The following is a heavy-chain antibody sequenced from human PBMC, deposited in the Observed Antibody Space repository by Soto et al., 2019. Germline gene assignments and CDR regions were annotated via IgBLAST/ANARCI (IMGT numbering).Heavy chain of an antibody. Sequence: PXXSLRLSCAASGFTSSSYSMHWVLQAPGKGLEWVSYISSSSSTIYYADSVKGRFTISRDNAKNSLYLQMNSLRDEDTAVYYCARAWAMVTSRFDYWGQGTLVTVSS. V-gene: IGHV3-48*02. D-gene: IGHD5-18*01. J-gene: IGHJ4*02. CDR1: GFTSSSYS. CDR2: ISSSSSTI. CDR3: ARAWAMVTSRFDY.